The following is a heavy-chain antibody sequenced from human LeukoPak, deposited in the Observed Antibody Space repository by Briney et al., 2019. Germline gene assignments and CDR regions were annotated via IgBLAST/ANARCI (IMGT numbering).Heavy chain of an antibody. CDR2: IITIFGTA. D-gene: IGHD1-1*01. J-gene: IGHJ5*02. V-gene: IGHV1-69*13. CDR3: ARDTPLRLENWFDP. Sequence: GASVKVSCKTSGGTFSSYAISWVRQAPGQGLEWMGGIITIFGTAKYAQKFQGRVTITADESTTTAYMELSSLGSEDTAVYYCARDTPLRLENWFDPWGQGTLVTVSS. CDR1: GGTFSSYA.